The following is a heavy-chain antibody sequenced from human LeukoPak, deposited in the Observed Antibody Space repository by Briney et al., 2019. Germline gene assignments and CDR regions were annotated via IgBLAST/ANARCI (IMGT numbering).Heavy chain of an antibody. CDR2: INHSGST. CDR1: GGSFSGYY. J-gene: IGHJ4*02. D-gene: IGHD6-19*01. V-gene: IGHV4-34*01. Sequence: SETLSLTCAVYGGSFSGYYWSWIRQPPGKGLEWIGEINHSGSTNYNPSLKSRVTISVDTSKNQFSLKLSSVTAADTAVYYCAGGTGYSSGVHFDYGGQGTLVTVS. CDR3: AGGTGYSSGVHFDY.